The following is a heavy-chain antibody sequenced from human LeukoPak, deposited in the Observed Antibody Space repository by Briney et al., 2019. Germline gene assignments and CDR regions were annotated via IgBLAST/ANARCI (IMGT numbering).Heavy chain of an antibody. Sequence: KPSETLSLTCTVSGGSISSYYWSWLRQPPGKGLEWIGYIYYSGSTNYNPSLKSRVTISVDTSKNQFSLKLSSVTAADTAVYYCARSVRLSAFDYWGQGTLVTVSS. D-gene: IGHD3-3*01. J-gene: IGHJ4*02. CDR3: ARSVRLSAFDY. CDR2: IYYSGST. CDR1: GGSISSYY. V-gene: IGHV4-59*01.